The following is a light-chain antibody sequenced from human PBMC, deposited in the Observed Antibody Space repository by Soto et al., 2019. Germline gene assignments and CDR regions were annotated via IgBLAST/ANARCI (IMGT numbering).Light chain of an antibody. CDR1: QGISSY. V-gene: IGKV1-8*01. Sequence: AIRMTQSPSSLSASTGDRVTITCRASQGISSYLVWYQQKPGKAPKLLIYAASTLQSGVPSRFSGSGSGTDFTLTISCLQSEDFATYYCQQYYSYPPTFGQGTKLEIK. CDR2: AAS. CDR3: QQYYSYPPT. J-gene: IGKJ2*01.